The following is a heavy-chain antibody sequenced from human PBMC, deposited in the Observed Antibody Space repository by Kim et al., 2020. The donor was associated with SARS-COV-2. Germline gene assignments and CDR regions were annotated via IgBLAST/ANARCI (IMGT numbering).Heavy chain of an antibody. CDR3: ARHLRDIVVVPAAMTYYYYGMDV. Sequence: GESLKISCKGSGYSFTSYWISWVRQVPVKGLEWMGRIDPTNSYTIYSPFFQGHVTISADNSISTAYLQWSSLKASDTAKYYCARHLRDIVVVPAAMTYYYYGMDVWGQGNTVTVSS. CDR2: IDPTNSYT. CDR1: GYSFTSYW. J-gene: IGHJ6*02. V-gene: IGHV5-10-1*01. D-gene: IGHD2-2*01.